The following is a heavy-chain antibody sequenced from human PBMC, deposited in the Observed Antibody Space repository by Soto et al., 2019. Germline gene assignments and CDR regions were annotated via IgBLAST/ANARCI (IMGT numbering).Heavy chain of an antibody. V-gene: IGHV4-4*02. CDR3: ASRDPGTSVDY. J-gene: IGHJ4*02. CDR2: IYRTGSA. D-gene: IGHD1-7*01. CDR1: GGSFTSNNW. Sequence: SETLSLTCAVSGGSFTSNNWWTWVRQPPGQGLEWIGEIYRTGSANYNPSLKSRVTISLGKSENQFSLKVTSLTAADTAVYYCASRDPGTSVDYWGQGTLVTVSS.